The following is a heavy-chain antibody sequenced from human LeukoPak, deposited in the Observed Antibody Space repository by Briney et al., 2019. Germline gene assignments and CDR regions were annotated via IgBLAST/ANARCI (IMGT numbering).Heavy chain of an antibody. Sequence: GGFLRLSCAASGFTFSSYGMLWVRQAPGKGLVWVAFIRYDGSNKYYADSVKGRFTISRDNSKNTLCLQMNRLMAEDTAVYYCAKDEADYGDYWGQGTLVTVSS. V-gene: IGHV3-30*02. CDR3: AKDEADYGDY. J-gene: IGHJ4*02. CDR1: GFTFSSYG. D-gene: IGHD6-19*01. CDR2: IRYDGSNK.